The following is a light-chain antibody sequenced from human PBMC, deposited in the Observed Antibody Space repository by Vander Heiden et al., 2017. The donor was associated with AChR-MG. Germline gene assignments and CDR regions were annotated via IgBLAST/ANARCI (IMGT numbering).Light chain of an antibody. CDR1: QSISNY. CDR3: QQSDSSRYT. V-gene: IGKV1-39*01. J-gene: IGKJ2*01. Sequence: DIQMTQSPSSLSASVGDRVTITCRASQSISNYLNWYQQKPGKAPKLLIYAASSLQSGVPSRFSGSGSGTDFTLTISSLRPEDFATYYCQQSDSSRYTFGQGTKLEIK. CDR2: AAS.